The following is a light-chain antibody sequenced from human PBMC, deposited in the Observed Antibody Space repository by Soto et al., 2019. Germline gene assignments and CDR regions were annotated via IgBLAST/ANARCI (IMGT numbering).Light chain of an antibody. J-gene: IGLJ1*01. V-gene: IGLV1-44*01. CDR1: SSNIGSNT. Sequence: QSVLTQPPSASGTPGQRVTISCSGSSSNIGSNTVNWYQQFPGAAPRLLIYHNHQRPSGVPDRFSGAKSGTSASLAISGLQSEDEADYYCAAWDDSLNAYVFGTGTKVTVL. CDR3: AAWDDSLNAYV. CDR2: HNH.